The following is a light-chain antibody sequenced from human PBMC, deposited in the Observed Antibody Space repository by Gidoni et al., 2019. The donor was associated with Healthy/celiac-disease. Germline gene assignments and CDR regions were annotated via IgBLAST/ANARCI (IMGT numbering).Light chain of an antibody. CDR3: QQYNNWPPLT. J-gene: IGKJ4*01. V-gene: IGKV3-15*01. CDR2: GAS. CDR1: QSVSSN. Sequence: EIVLTHSPATLSVSPGERATPSSRASQSVSSNLAWYQQKPDQAPRLLIYGASTSAAGIPARFSGSGSVTEFTLTISSLQSEDFAVCYCQQYNNWPPLTFGGGNKVEIK.